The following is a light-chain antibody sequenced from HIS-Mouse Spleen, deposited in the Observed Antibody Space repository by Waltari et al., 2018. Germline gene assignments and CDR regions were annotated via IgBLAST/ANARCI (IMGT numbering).Light chain of an antibody. Sequence: SYELTQPPSVSVSPGQTARITCSGDALQTTYASWYQQKSGQAPVLVIYEDSKRPSGIPERFSGSSSGTMATLTISGAQVEDEADYYCYSTDSSGNHRVFGGGTKLTVL. V-gene: IGLV3-10*01. CDR2: EDS. CDR1: ALQTTY. CDR3: YSTDSSGNHRV. J-gene: IGLJ2*01.